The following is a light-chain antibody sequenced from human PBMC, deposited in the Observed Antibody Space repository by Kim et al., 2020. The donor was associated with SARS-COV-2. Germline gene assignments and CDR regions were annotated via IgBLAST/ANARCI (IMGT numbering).Light chain of an antibody. Sequence: GQTVGRTCQGGNRINSHAGWYQQKQGRDAVVVIIDENDQPSWSPDRFSCASTGDTASLSITSGQADDDADYYCCTPGTTSNPFVVFGAGTKVTVL. CDR1: NRINSH. CDR3: CTPGTTSNPFVV. CDR2: DEN. V-gene: IGLV3-19*01. J-gene: IGLJ1*01.